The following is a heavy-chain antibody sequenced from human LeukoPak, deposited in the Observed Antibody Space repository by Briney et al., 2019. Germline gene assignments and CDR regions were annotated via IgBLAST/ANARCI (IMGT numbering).Heavy chain of an antibody. CDR2: IKEDGSEK. V-gene: IGHV3-7*01. CDR1: GFTFSSYW. D-gene: IGHD7-27*01. J-gene: IGHJ4*02. CDR3: SRGNWGSSGGHC. Sequence: PGGSLGLSCAASGFTFSSYWMIWVRQAPGKGLEWVANIKEDGSEKRYAESVKGRFTISRDNAENTLYLQLSSLRAEDTAVYYCSRGNWGSSGGHCWGQGTLVTVSS.